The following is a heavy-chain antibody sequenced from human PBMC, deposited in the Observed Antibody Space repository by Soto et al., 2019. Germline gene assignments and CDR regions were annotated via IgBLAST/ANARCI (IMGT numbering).Heavy chain of an antibody. V-gene: IGHV4-4*02. Sequence: QVQLQESGPGLVKPSGTLSLTCAVSGDSISSPKWWTWLRQPPGKGLEWIGDLLHSGTTNYNPSLKXXVILSVAKSQHPFSLGLTSVTAADTAIYYCAYSSGWYRHDVWGQGTSVTVSS. J-gene: IGHJ3*01. CDR2: LLHSGTT. CDR1: GDSISSPKW. D-gene: IGHD6-19*01. CDR3: AYSSGWYRHDV.